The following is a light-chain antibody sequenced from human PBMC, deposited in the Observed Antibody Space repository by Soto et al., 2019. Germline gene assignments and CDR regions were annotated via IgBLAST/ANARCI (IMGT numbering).Light chain of an antibody. CDR1: SPNIGAGYD. CDR2: ANS. J-gene: IGLJ3*02. CDR3: QSYDSSLSGSKV. V-gene: IGLV1-40*01. Sequence: QPVLTQPPSASGAPGQRVTISCTGSSPNIGAGYDVHWYQQLPGTGPKLLIYANSNRPSGVPDRFSGSKSGTSASLAITGLQAEDEADYYCQSYDSSLSGSKVFGGGTKLTVL.